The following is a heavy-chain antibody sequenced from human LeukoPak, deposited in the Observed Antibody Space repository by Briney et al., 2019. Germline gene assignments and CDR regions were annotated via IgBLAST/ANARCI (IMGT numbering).Heavy chain of an antibody. J-gene: IGHJ4*02. Sequence: GESLKISCKGSGYSFTSYWISRVRQMPEKGLEWMGRIDPSDSYTNYSPSFQGHVTISADKSISTAYLQWSSLKASDTAMYYCARNSEWSDDYWGQGTLVTVSS. CDR2: IDPSDSYT. CDR3: ARNSEWSDDY. V-gene: IGHV5-10-1*01. CDR1: GYSFTSYW. D-gene: IGHD3-3*01.